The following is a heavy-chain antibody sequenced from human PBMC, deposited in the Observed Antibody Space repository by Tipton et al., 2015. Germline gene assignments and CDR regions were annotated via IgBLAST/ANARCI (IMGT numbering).Heavy chain of an antibody. V-gene: IGHV3-23*01. CDR2: ISGSGGST. CDR3: ARRPYYYGSGSYPHFDS. Sequence: GSLRLSCAASGFSFSDYAMAWVRQAPGKGLLWVSGISGSGGSTYYADSMKGRFTISRDNSKNTLYLQMNSLRVEDTAVYYCARRPYYYGSGSYPHFDSWGQGTLVTVSS. D-gene: IGHD3-10*01. CDR1: GFSFSDYA. J-gene: IGHJ4*02.